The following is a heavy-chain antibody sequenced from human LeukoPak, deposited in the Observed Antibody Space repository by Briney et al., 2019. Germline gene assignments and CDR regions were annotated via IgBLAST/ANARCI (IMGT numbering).Heavy chain of an antibody. J-gene: IGHJ4*02. CDR2: LRGDGDT. V-gene: IGHV3-23*01. D-gene: IGHD3-16*01. CDR3: AKASWVSNVDAVL. Sequence: GGSLRLSCAASGFIFSNYAMSWVRHTPARGLEWVSSLRGDGDTFYADFVKGRFTLSRDDSRNTVYLQLNNLRVEDTAIYYCAKASWVSNVDAVLWGQGTLVTVSS. CDR1: GFIFSNYA.